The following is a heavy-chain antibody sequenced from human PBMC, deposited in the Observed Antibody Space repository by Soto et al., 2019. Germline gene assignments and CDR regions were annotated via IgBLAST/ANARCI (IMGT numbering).Heavy chain of an antibody. CDR2: ISSSSSTI. V-gene: IGHV3-48*01. CDR3: AMVGWPSDIVVVVAATPFHY. CDR1: GFTFSSYS. J-gene: IGHJ4*02. D-gene: IGHD2-15*01. Sequence: GGSLRLSCAASGFTFSSYSMNWVRQAPGKGLEWVSYISSSSSTIYYADSVKGRFTISRGNAKNSLYLQMNSLRAEDTAVYYCAMVGWPSDIVVVVAATPFHYWGQGTLVTVSS.